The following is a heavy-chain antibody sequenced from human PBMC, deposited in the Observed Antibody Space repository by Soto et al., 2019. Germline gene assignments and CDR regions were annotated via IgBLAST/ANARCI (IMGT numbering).Heavy chain of an antibody. CDR1: GFTFGDFA. J-gene: IGHJ2*01. Sequence: EVQLLEPGGDLVQPGGSLRLSCAASGFTFGDFAMNWVRQAPGKGLEWVSGITGGGDYTFYADSVKGRFTISRVQSKNTVYLQMNSLRAEDTALYYCVKKIAGTTTNGAYWYFDLWGRGTLVTVSS. V-gene: IGHV3-23*01. CDR3: VKKIAGTTTNGAYWYFDL. CDR2: ITGGGDYT. D-gene: IGHD2-8*01.